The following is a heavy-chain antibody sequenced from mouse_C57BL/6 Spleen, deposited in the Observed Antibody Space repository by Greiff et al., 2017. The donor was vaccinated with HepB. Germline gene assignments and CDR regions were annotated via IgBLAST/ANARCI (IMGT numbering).Heavy chain of an antibody. CDR3: ASPHYRGSSYRYFDV. CDR2: IDPNSGGT. D-gene: IGHD1-2*01. J-gene: IGHJ1*03. CDR1: GYTFTSYW. V-gene: IGHV1-72*01. Sequence: VQLQQSGAELVKPGASVKLSCKASGYTFTSYWMHWVKQRPGRGLEWIGRIDPNSGGTKYNEKFKSKATRTVDKPSSTAYMQLSSLTSEDSAVYYCASPHYRGSSYRYFDVWGTGTTVTVSS.